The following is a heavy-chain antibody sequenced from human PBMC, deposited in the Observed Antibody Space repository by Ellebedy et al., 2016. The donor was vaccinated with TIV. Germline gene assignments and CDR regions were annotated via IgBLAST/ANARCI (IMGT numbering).Heavy chain of an antibody. J-gene: IGHJ6*03. CDR1: GDSISPYY. CDR3: ARQHDPKYNNYMDV. Sequence: MPSETLSLTCTVSGDSISPYYWNWIRQPPGKGLEWIGYIYYSGSPNYNPSLKSRVTISVDRSKNQFSLNLSSVTAADTAMYYCARQHDPKYNNYMDVWGKGTTVTVSS. CDR2: IYYSGSP. V-gene: IGHV4-59*01.